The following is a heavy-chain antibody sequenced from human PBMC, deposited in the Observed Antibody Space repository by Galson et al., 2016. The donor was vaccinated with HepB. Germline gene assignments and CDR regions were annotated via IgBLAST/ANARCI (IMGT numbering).Heavy chain of an antibody. V-gene: IGHV4-61*01. CDR3: ASKVRGLLVY. CDR1: GGSITSGSYY. J-gene: IGHJ4*02. Sequence: ETLSLTCIVSGGSITSGSYYWNWIRQPPGKGLEWIGYIYYSGSTNYNPSLKSRVAISLDTSKNQFSLKVTSLTVADTAVDYCASKVRGLLVYWGQGTLVTVSS. CDR2: IYYSGST. D-gene: IGHD2-2*01.